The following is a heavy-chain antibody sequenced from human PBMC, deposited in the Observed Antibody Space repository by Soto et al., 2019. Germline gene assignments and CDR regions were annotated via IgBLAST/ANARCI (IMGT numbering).Heavy chain of an antibody. CDR1: GGSISSGGYY. CDR2: IYYSGST. Sequence: QVQLQESGPGLVKPSQTLSLTCTVSGGSISSGGYYWSWIRQPPGKDLEWIGYIYYSGSTYYNPSLKRRDRISTDTSKKQFSPKLSSVAAADTAMYYCARGLPGFSYAGMDVWGQGTTVTV. J-gene: IGHJ6*02. CDR3: ARGLPGFSYAGMDV. D-gene: IGHD5-18*01. V-gene: IGHV4-31*03.